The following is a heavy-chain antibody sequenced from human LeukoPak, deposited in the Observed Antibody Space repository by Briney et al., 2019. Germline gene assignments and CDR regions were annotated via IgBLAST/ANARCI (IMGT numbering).Heavy chain of an antibody. CDR2: ISGSGGST. Sequence: PGGSLRLSCTASGFTFSSYAMSWVRRAPGKGLEWFSAISGSGGSTYYADSVKGRFTISRDNSKNTLYLQMNSLRAEDTAVYYCAKGGILDIVPFYYFDYWGQGTLVTVSS. V-gene: IGHV3-23*01. CDR3: AKGGILDIVPFYYFDY. D-gene: IGHD5-12*01. CDR1: GFTFSSYA. J-gene: IGHJ4*02.